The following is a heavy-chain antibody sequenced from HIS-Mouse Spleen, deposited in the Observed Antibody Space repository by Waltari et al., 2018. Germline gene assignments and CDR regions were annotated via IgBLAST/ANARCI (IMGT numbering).Heavy chain of an antibody. CDR3: ARALHLSYYYYGMDV. V-gene: IGHV6-1*01. CDR2: TYYRSKWYN. J-gene: IGHJ6*02. Sequence: RGLEWLGRTYYRSKWYNDYAVSVKSRITINPDTSKNQFSLQLNSVTPEDTAVYYCARALHLSYYYYGMDVWGQGTTVTVSS.